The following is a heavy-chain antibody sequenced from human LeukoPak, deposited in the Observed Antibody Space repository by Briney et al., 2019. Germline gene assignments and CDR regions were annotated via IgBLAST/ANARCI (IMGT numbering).Heavy chain of an antibody. J-gene: IGHJ4*02. D-gene: IGHD1-1*01. CDR3: AKDASWRAGTFLFDY. CDR2: IWYDGSNK. Sequence: GRSLRLSCAASGFTFSSYGMHWVRQAPGKGLEWVAVIWYDGSNKYYADSVKGRFTISRDNSKNTLYLQMNSLRAEDTAVYYCAKDASWRAGTFLFDYCGQGTLVTVSS. V-gene: IGHV3-33*06. CDR1: GFTFSSYG.